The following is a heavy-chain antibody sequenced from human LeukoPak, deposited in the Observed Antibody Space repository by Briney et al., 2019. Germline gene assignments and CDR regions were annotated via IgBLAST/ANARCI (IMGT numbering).Heavy chain of an antibody. V-gene: IGHV3-20*04. CDR3: ARGGSTYCGDDCRYMDY. CDR2: INWNGGST. CDR1: GFTFDDYG. Sequence: PGGSLRLSCAASGFTFDDYGMSWVRQAPGKGLEWVSGINWNGGSTGYADSVKGRFTISRDNAKNSLYLQMNSLRAEDTALYYCARGGSTYCGDDCRYMDYWGQGALVTVSS. J-gene: IGHJ4*02. D-gene: IGHD2-21*02.